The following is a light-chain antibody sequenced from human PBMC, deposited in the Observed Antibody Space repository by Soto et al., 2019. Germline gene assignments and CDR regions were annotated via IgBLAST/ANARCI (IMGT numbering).Light chain of an antibody. CDR3: QQYNNWPPT. V-gene: IGKV3-15*01. CDR1: QSVSSN. Sequence: IVLTQSPATLSLSPGERATLSCRASQSVSSNLAWIQQKLGQAPRLLIYGASTRATGIPARFSGSGSGTEFTLTISSLQSEDFAVYYCQQYNNWPPTFGQGTKVDI. J-gene: IGKJ1*01. CDR2: GAS.